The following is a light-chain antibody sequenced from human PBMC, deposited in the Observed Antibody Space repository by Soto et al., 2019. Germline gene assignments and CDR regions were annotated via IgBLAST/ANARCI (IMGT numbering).Light chain of an antibody. Sequence: EIVLTQSQATLSLSPGERATLSCRASQSVSSYLAWYQQKPGQAPRLLIYDASNRATGIPARFSGSGSGTDFTLTISRLEPEDFAVYYCQQYGDSPLTFGGGTKVDTK. J-gene: IGKJ4*01. CDR2: DAS. V-gene: IGKV3-11*01. CDR3: QQYGDSPLT. CDR1: QSVSSY.